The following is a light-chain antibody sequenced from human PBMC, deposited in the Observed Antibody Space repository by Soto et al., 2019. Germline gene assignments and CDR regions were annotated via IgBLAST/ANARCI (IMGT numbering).Light chain of an antibody. V-gene: IGKV3-15*01. CDR2: GAS. Sequence: EIVMTQSPAPPSVSPGERATLSCRASQSVSSSLAWYQQRPGQAPRLLIYGASTRATDIPARFSGSGSGTEFTLTITNLQSEDFAIYYCQHYNNWSTFGQGTRLEIK. J-gene: IGKJ5*01. CDR3: QHYNNWST. CDR1: QSVSSS.